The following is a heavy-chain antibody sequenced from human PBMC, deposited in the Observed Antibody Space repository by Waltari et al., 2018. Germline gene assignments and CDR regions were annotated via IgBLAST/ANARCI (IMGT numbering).Heavy chain of an antibody. CDR1: GFTFSSYS. CDR3: ARSFGDYGDYVPTYYYYYMDV. CDR2: ISSSSSTI. J-gene: IGHJ6*03. D-gene: IGHD4-17*01. V-gene: IGHV3-48*04. Sequence: EVQLVESGGGLVQPGGSLRLSCAASGFTFSSYSMNWVRQAPGKGLEWVSYISSSSSTIYYADSVKGRFTISRDNAKNSLYLQMNSLRAEDTAVYYCARSFGDYGDYVPTYYYYYMDVWGKGTTVTVSS.